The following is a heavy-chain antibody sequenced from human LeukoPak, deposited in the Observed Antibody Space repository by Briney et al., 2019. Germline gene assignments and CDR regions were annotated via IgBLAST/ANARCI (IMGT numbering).Heavy chain of an antibody. V-gene: IGHV1-2*02. D-gene: IGHD3-10*01. CDR1: GYTFTGYY. CDR3: ARELVYGSGSYSGGFDI. Sequence: GASVRASCKASGYTFTGYYMHWVRQAPGQGLEWMGWINPNSGGTNYAQKFQGRVTMTRDTSISTAYMELSRLRSDDTAVYYCARELVYGSGSYSGGFDIWGQGTMVTVSS. CDR2: INPNSGGT. J-gene: IGHJ3*02.